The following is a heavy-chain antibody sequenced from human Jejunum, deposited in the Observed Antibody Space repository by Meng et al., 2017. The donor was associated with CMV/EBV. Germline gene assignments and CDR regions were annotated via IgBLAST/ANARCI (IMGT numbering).Heavy chain of an antibody. Sequence: EVQLXXXXXGLVLPXXXLRLXXAASGFTFSSYAMSWVRQAPGKGLEWVSTINGGGDNTYYADSVKGRLTISRDKSKNTLYLQMNTLGAEDTAVYYCARRHSSGWYSFEYWGQGTLVTVSS. CDR1: GFTFSSYA. D-gene: IGHD6-19*01. CDR2: INGGGDNT. J-gene: IGHJ4*02. V-gene: IGHV3-23*01. CDR3: ARRHSSGWYSFEY.